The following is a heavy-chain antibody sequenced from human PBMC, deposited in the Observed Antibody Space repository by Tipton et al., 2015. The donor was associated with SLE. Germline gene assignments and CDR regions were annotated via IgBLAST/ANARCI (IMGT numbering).Heavy chain of an antibody. Sequence: QLVQSGAEVKKPGASVKVSCKASGYTFTSYGISWVRQAPGQGLEWMGWISAYNGNTNYAQKLQGRVTMTTDTSTSTAYMELRRRSSDDTAVYYCARDARGYYDCRDAFDIWGQGTMVTVSS. CDR1: GYTFTSYG. CDR3: ARDARGYYDCRDAFDI. V-gene: IGHV1-18*01. CDR2: ISAYNGNT. D-gene: IGHD3-22*01. J-gene: IGHJ3*02.